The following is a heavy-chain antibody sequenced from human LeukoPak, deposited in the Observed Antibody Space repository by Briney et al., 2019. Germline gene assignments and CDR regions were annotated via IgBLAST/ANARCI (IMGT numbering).Heavy chain of an antibody. V-gene: IGHV4-38-2*02. J-gene: IGHJ5*02. CDR3: ARDEYDFWSGYPRFDP. D-gene: IGHD3-3*01. Sequence: SETLSLTCTVSGYSISSGYYWGWIRQPPGEGLEWIGSIYHSGSTYYNPSLTSRVTISVDTSKNQFSLKLSCVTAADTAVYYCARDEYDFWSGYPRFDPWGQGTLVTVSS. CDR2: IYHSGST. CDR1: GYSISSGYY.